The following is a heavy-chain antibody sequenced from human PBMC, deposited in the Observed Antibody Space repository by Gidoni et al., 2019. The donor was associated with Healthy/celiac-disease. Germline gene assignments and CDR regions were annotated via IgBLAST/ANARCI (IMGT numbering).Heavy chain of an antibody. CDR3: ARGGPYYYDSSGLFDY. CDR2: IYYSGST. J-gene: IGHJ4*02. Sequence: QVQLQESGPGLVKPSETLSLTCTVSGGSISSSYWSWIRQPPGKGLEWIGYIYYSGSTNYNPSLKSRVTISVDTSKNQFSLKLSSVTAADTAVYYCARGGPYYYDSSGLFDYWGQGTLVTVSS. D-gene: IGHD3-22*01. V-gene: IGHV4-59*01. CDR1: GGSISSSY.